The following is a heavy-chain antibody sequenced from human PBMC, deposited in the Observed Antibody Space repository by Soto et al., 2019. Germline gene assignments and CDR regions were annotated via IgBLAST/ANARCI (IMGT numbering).Heavy chain of an antibody. V-gene: IGHV3-33*01. Sequence: QVQLVESGGGVVQPGRSLRLSCAASGFTFSSYGMHWVRQAPGKGLEWVAVIWYDGSNKYYADSVKGRFTISRDNSKNTLYLQMNSLRAEDTAVYYCARDGYDILTGYGQHGGMDVWGQGTTVTVSS. CDR3: ARDGYDILTGYGQHGGMDV. CDR1: GFTFSSYG. J-gene: IGHJ6*02. D-gene: IGHD3-9*01. CDR2: IWYDGSNK.